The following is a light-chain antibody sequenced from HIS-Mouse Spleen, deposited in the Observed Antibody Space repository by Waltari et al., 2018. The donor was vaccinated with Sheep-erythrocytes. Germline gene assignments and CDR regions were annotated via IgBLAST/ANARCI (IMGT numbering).Light chain of an antibody. CDR1: QSICSY. J-gene: IGKJ4*01. V-gene: IGKV1-39*01. CDR2: AAS. Sequence: DIQMTQSPSSLSASVGDRVTITCQESQSICSYLPWYQQKPGKAPKLLIYAASSLQSGVPSRFSGSGAGTDFTLTISSLQPEDVATYYCQQSYSTPPTFGGGTKVEIK. CDR3: QQSYSTPPT.